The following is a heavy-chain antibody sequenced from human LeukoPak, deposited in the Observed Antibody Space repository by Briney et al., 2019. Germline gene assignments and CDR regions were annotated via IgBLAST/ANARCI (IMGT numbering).Heavy chain of an antibody. D-gene: IGHD5-18*01. V-gene: IGHV4-39*07. J-gene: IGHJ4*02. CDR2: IYSSGTT. CDR1: GGSISSSSYY. CDR3: ARGNDAAVTNF. Sequence: SETLSLTFTVSGGSISSSSYYWGWIRQPPGKGLEWIGTIYSSGTTYYNSYLKSRVTISQDTSKNQFSLKLSSVTAADTAVYYCARGNDAAVTNFWGQGTLVTVSP.